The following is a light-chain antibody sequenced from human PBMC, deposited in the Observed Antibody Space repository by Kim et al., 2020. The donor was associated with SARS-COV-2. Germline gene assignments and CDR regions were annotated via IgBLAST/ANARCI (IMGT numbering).Light chain of an antibody. Sequence: EIVMTQSPATLSVSPGERATLSCRASQSVSSNVAWYQQKPGQAPRLLIYDASTRATGIPARFSGSGSGTEFTLTISSLQSEDFAVYYCQHYNNWPLTFGGGTKVDIK. J-gene: IGKJ4*01. CDR1: QSVSSN. CDR2: DAS. V-gene: IGKV3-15*01. CDR3: QHYNNWPLT.